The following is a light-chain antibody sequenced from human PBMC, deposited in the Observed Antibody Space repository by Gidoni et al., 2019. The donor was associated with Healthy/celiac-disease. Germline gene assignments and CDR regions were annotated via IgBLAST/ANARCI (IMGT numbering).Light chain of an antibody. V-gene: IGKV1-39*01. Sequence: DIQMIQSPSSLSASVGDRVTITCRASQSISSSLNWYQQKPGKAPKLLIYAASSLQWGVPSRFSGSGSGTDFTLTISSLQPEDFATYYCQQSYSTPPTFGQXTKLEIK. CDR3: QQSYSTPPT. J-gene: IGKJ2*01. CDR2: AAS. CDR1: QSISSS.